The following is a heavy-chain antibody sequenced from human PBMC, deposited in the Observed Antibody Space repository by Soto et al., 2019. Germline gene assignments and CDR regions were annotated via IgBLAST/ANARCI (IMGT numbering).Heavy chain of an antibody. D-gene: IGHD3-10*01. Sequence: QVQLQESGPGLVKPSETLSLTCTVSGGSISSYYWSWIRQPPGRGLQWIGYIYHTESTTYNYNPSLRSRVTISLDTCKNQFSLKLTSVIAADTAVYYCATRRVLYGSEYWGQGTLVTVSS. CDR2: IYHTESTTY. CDR1: GGSISSYY. V-gene: IGHV4-59*03. J-gene: IGHJ4*02. CDR3: ATRRVLYGSEY.